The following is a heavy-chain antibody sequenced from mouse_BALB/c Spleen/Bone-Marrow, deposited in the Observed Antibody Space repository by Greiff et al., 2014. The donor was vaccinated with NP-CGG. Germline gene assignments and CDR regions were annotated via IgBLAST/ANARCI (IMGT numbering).Heavy chain of an antibody. CDR2: IDPANGNT. CDR3: ARSGYGSSLFAY. CDR1: GFNIKDTY. V-gene: IGHV14-3*02. J-gene: IGHJ3*01. Sequence: EVKLMESGAELVKPGASVKSSCTASGFNIKDTYMHWVEQRPEQGLEWIGRIDPANGNTKYDPKFQGKATITADTSSNTAYLQLSSLTSEDTAVYYCARSGYGSSLFAYWGQGTLVTVSA. D-gene: IGHD1-1*01.